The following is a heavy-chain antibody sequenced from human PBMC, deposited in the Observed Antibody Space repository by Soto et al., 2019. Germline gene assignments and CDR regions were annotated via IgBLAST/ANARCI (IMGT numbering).Heavy chain of an antibody. V-gene: IGHV4-38-2*01. CDR1: GYSISSGYY. CDR3: ARALERFALDY. CDR2: IYHSGST. J-gene: IGHJ4*02. Sequence: SETLSLTCAVSGYSISSGYYWGWIRQPPGKGLEWIGSIYHSGSTYYNPSPKSRVTISVDTSKNQFSLKLSSVTAADTAVYYCARALERFALDYWGQGTLVTVSS. D-gene: IGHD1-1*01.